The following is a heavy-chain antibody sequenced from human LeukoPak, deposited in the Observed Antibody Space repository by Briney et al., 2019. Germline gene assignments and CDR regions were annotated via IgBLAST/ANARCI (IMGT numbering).Heavy chain of an antibody. CDR3: ARDHGALTGYYMGYYYYGMDV. Sequence: ASVKVSCKASGYTFTSYGISWVRQAPGQGLEWMGWISAYNGNTNYAQKLQGRVTMTTDTSTSTAYMELRSLRPDDTAVYYCARDHGALTGYYMGYYYYGMDVWGKGTTVTVSS. V-gene: IGHV1-18*04. J-gene: IGHJ6*04. CDR2: ISAYNGNT. CDR1: GYTFTSYG. D-gene: IGHD3-9*01.